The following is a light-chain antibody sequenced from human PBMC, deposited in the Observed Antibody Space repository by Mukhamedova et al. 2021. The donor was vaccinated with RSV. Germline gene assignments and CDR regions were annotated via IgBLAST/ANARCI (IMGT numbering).Light chain of an antibody. CDR2: LDY. CDR1: GGKY. Sequence: GGKYTSWYQQKSGQSPMLVIYLDYKRPSGISERFSGSNSGNTATLTISGTQALDEADYYCQAWDSSTVVFGGWTKLTVL. CDR3: QAWDSSTVV. J-gene: IGLJ2*01. V-gene: IGLV3-1*01.